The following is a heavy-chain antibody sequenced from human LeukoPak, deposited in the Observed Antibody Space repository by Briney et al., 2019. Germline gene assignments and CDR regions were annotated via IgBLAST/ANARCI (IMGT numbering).Heavy chain of an antibody. J-gene: IGHJ5*02. D-gene: IGHD6-19*01. CDR2: MRRQASGGTT. CDR3: TRWLTGDWAYDL. V-gene: IGHV3-49*03. Sequence: GGSLRLSCAASGFTFGDFATICLRQAPGKGLEWVAFMRRQASGGTTEYAASVKGRFTISRDDSKSIAYLQMNSLKTEDTAVYYCTRWLTGDWAYDLWGLGPLVTVSS. CDR1: GFTFGDFA.